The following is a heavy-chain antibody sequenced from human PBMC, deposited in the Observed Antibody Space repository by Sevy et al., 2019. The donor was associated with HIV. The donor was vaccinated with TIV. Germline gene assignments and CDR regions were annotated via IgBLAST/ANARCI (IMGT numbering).Heavy chain of an antibody. CDR1: GGSITSLY. Sequence: SETLSLTCTVSGGSITSLYWNWIRQPPGKGLEWMANIYYNGHINYNPSLKSRVTLSLDTSKNQFFRRLSSVTAADTAMYYCAGENAWGRGYSWGQGTLVTVSS. D-gene: IGHD1-26*01. CDR2: IYYNGHI. CDR3: AGENAWGRGYS. J-gene: IGHJ4*02. V-gene: IGHV4-59*08.